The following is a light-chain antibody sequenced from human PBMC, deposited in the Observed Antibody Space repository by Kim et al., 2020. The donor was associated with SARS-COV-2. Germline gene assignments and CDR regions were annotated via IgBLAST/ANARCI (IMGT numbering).Light chain of an antibody. CDR1: SSNIGAVYA. Sequence: RVTISCTGSSSNIGAVYAVHWYQQLPGTAPKLLIYGNSNRPSGVPDRFSGSKSGTSASLAITGLQAEDEADYYCQSYDSSLSGVVFGGGTQLTVL. CDR2: GNS. V-gene: IGLV1-40*01. CDR3: QSYDSSLSGVV. J-gene: IGLJ2*01.